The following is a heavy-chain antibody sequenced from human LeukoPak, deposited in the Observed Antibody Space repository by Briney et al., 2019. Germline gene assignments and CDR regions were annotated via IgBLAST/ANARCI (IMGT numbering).Heavy chain of an antibody. CDR3: AKEGLAAAGFDY. J-gene: IGHJ4*02. Sequence: GGSLRLSCAASGFTFSSYGMHWVRQAPGKGLEWVAFIRYDGSNKYYADSVKGRFTISRDNSKNTLYLQMNSLRAEDTAVYYCAKEGLAAAGFDYWGQGTLVTVSS. D-gene: IGHD6-13*01. CDR2: IRYDGSNK. CDR1: GFTFSSYG. V-gene: IGHV3-30*02.